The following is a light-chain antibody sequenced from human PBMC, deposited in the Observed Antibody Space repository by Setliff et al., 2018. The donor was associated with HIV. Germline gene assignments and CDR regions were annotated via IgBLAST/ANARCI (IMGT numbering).Light chain of an antibody. CDR3: CSYAGSYTSYVL. Sequence: QSALPQPRSVSGSPGQSVTISCTGTSSDVGGYDYVSWYQQHPDKAPKLMIYDVNKRPSGVPDRFSGSKSGNTASLTISGLQAEDEADYYCCSYAGSYTSYVLFGGGTQLTVL. J-gene: IGLJ2*01. CDR1: SSDVGGYDY. V-gene: IGLV2-11*01. CDR2: DVN.